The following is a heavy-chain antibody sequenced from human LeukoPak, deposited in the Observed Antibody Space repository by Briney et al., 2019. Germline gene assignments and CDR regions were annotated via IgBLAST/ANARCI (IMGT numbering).Heavy chain of an antibody. CDR2: ISGSDGST. CDR3: AKSNDWSGMYYFDY. J-gene: IGHJ4*02. D-gene: IGHD3-9*01. CDR1: GFTFSNYA. V-gene: IGHV3-23*01. Sequence: PGGSLRLSCAASGFTFSNYAMNWVRQAPGKGREWVSGISGSDGSTYYADSGKVRFTIARDKSKNTLYLRMNSLRAEDTAVFYCAKSNDWSGMYYFDYWGQGTLVTVSS.